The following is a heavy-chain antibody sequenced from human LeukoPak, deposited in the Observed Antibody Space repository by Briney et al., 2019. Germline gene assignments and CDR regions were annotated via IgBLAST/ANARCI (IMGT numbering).Heavy chain of an antibody. Sequence: GGSLRLSCAASGFTFSSYEMNWVRQAPGKGLEWVSYVSSSGSTIYYADSVKGRFTISRDNAKNSLYLQMNSLRAEDTAVYYCARDCGGGSCYGPYDAFDIWGQGTMVTVSS. CDR2: VSSSGSTI. J-gene: IGHJ3*02. CDR3: ARDCGGGSCYGPYDAFDI. D-gene: IGHD2-15*01. CDR1: GFTFSSYE. V-gene: IGHV3-48*03.